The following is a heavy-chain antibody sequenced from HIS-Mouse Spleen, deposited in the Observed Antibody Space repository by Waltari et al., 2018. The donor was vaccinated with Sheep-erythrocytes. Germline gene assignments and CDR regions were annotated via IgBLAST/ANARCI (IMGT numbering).Heavy chain of an antibody. D-gene: IGHD3-3*01. CDR3: ARDEGTYYDFWSGYPPSYYFDY. CDR1: GGSISSSSYY. Sequence: QLQLQESGPGLVKPSETLSLTCTVSGGSISSSSYYWGWSRQPTGKGLEWIGSIYYSGSTYYNPSLKSRVTISVDTSKNQFSLKLSSVTAADTAVYYCARDEGTYYDFWSGYPPSYYFDYWGQGTLVTVSS. CDR2: IYYSGST. V-gene: IGHV4-39*07. J-gene: IGHJ4*02.